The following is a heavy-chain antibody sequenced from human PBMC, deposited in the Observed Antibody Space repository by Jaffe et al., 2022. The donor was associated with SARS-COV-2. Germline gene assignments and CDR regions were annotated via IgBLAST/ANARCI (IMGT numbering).Heavy chain of an antibody. J-gene: IGHJ6*02. CDR1: GFTFSSQT. V-gene: IGHV3-23*01. Sequence: EVQLLESGGGLVQPGGSLRLSCAATGFTFSSQTMSWVRQAPGKGLEWVSAIVGSGDSTYYADSLKGRFTISRDNSKNTLNLQINSLRAEDTGVYYCAKDWGAMDVWGQGTTVTVSS. D-gene: IGHD7-27*01. CDR2: IVGSGDST. CDR3: AKDWGAMDV.